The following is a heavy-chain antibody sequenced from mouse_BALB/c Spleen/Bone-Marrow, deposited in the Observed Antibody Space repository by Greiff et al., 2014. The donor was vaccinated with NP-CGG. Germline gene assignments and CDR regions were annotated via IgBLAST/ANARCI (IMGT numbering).Heavy chain of an antibody. CDR1: GYTVTDYY. V-gene: IGHV1-77*01. J-gene: IGHJ3*01. Sequence: QVQLQQSGAELARPGASVKLSCKASGYTVTDYYINWVRQRTGQGLEWIGEIYPGSGNTYYNEKFKGKATLTADKSSSTAYMQLSSLTSEDSAVYFCARREYGNGGFAYWGQGTLVTVSA. CDR2: IYPGSGNT. D-gene: IGHD2-10*02. CDR3: ARREYGNGGFAY.